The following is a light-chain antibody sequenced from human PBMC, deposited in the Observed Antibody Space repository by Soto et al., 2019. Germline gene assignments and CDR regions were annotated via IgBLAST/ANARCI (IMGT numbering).Light chain of an antibody. CDR3: QHYNSYSEA. V-gene: IGKV1-5*03. CDR2: KAS. J-gene: IGKJ1*01. CDR1: QTISSW. Sequence: IHMTQSPSTLCPSVVHRVTITCRASQTISSWLAWYQQKPGKAPKLLIYKASTLKSGVPSRFSGSGSGTEFTLAISSLQPDDFATYYCQHYNSYSEAFGQGTKGDIK.